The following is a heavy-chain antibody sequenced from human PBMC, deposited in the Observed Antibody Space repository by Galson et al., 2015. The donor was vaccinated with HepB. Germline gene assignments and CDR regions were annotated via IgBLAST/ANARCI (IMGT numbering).Heavy chain of an antibody. J-gene: IGHJ4*02. CDR2: ISYDGSNK. D-gene: IGHD3-3*01. V-gene: IGHV3-30*18. CDR1: GFTFSSYG. CDR3: AKDRYDFWSGYYPTSYYFDY. Sequence: SLRLSCAASGFTFSSYGMHWVRQAPGKGLEWVAVISYDGSNKYYADSVKGRFTISRDNSKNTLYLQMNSLRAEDTAVYYCAKDRYDFWSGYYPTSYYFDYWGQGTLVTISS.